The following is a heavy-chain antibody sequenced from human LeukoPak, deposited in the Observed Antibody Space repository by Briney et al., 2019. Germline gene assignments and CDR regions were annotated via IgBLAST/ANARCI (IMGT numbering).Heavy chain of an antibody. V-gene: IGHV3-23*01. D-gene: IGHD2-15*01. Sequence: QPGGSLRLSCAAPGLTFNHYAVSSVRHPPGGGLEWVSCINHHGHTFYATSGKGRFTISRDNSKNTACLQMRSLRADDTAEYFCARDPGSQDRGAWYVFDYWGGGTLVTVSS. CDR2: INHHGHT. CDR1: GLTFNHYA. J-gene: IGHJ4*02. CDR3: ARDPGSQDRGAWYVFDY.